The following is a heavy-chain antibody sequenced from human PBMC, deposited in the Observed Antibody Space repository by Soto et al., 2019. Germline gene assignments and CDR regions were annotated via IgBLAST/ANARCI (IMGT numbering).Heavy chain of an antibody. V-gene: IGHV1-3*01. J-gene: IGHJ4*02. Sequence: QVQLVQSGAEVKKPGASVKVSCKASGYTFTSYAMHWVRQAPGQRLEWMGWINAGNGNTKYSQKFQGRVTITRDTSASTAYMELSSLRSEDTAVYYCAIERYSSGWYSRYYFDYWGQGTLVTVSS. CDR1: GYTFTSYA. CDR3: AIERYSSGWYSRYYFDY. D-gene: IGHD6-19*01. CDR2: INAGNGNT.